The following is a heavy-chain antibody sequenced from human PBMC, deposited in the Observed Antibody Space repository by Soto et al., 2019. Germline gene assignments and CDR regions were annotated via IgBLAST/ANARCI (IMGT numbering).Heavy chain of an antibody. Sequence: PEETLSLTCTVSGVFVSDSNYHWGWIRQTPGKGLEWIGSINYSGTTYYNPSLRSRITMSVDTSKNQVFLRLNSVTAADTAMYYCAKQGIFSRSTYPHSRFWGRGTLVTVSS. CDR1: GVFVSDSNYH. CDR2: INYSGTT. D-gene: IGHD3-16*02. J-gene: IGHJ4*02. CDR3: AKQGIFSRSTYPHSRF. V-gene: IGHV4-39*01.